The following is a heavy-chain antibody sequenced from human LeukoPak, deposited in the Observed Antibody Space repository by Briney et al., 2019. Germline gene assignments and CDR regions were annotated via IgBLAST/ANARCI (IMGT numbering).Heavy chain of an antibody. J-gene: IGHJ4*02. CDR2: ISYDGSNK. V-gene: IGHV3-30*04. CDR3: ARGPDYDILADYFDY. Sequence: GGSLRLSCAASGFTFSNYALHWVRQAPGKGLEWVAVISYDGSNKFYADSVRGRFTISRGNSKNTLFLQMNSLRPEDTAVYYCARGPDYDILADYFDYWGQGTLVTVSS. D-gene: IGHD3-9*01. CDR1: GFTFSNYA.